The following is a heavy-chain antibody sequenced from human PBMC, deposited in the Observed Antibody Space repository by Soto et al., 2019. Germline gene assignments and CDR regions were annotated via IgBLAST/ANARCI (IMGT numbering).Heavy chain of an antibody. CDR2: ISGGAEGA. V-gene: IGHV3-23*01. Sequence: EVQLLESGGGLVQPGGALRLYCAASGFTFSSHAMSWVRQAPGKGLEWLSSISGGAEGAYYADSVKGRFTISRDNSKNTRYLQMNSLRAEDTAVYYCASGLWWYLHWGQGTLVTVSS. CDR1: GFTFSSHA. CDR3: ASGLWWYLH. D-gene: IGHD2-15*01. J-gene: IGHJ4*02.